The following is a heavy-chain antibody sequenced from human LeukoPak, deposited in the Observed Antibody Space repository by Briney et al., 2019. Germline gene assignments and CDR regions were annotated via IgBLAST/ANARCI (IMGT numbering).Heavy chain of an antibody. CDR1: GGSISSGGYY. Sequence: SETLSLTCTVPGGSISSGGYYWSWIRQHPGKGLEWIGYIYYSGSTYYNPSLKSRVTISVDTSKNQFSLKLSSVTAADTAVYYCARGLTDSSGWSGGIYYYYYGMDVWGQGTTVTVSS. CDR3: ARGLTDSSGWSGGIYYYYYGMDV. CDR2: IYYSGST. J-gene: IGHJ6*02. V-gene: IGHV4-61*08. D-gene: IGHD6-19*01.